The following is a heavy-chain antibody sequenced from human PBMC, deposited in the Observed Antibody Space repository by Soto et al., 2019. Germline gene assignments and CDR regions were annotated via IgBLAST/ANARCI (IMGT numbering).Heavy chain of an antibody. CDR2: IYTSGST. Sequence: SETLSLTCTVPGGSISSYYWSWIRQPAGKGLEWIGRIYTSGSTNYNPSLKSRVTMSVDTSKNQFSLKLSSVTAADTAVYYCARGYCSGGSCYSGFLKAFDIWGQGTMVTVSS. CDR1: GGSISSYY. J-gene: IGHJ3*02. V-gene: IGHV4-4*07. D-gene: IGHD2-15*01. CDR3: ARGYCSGGSCYSGFLKAFDI.